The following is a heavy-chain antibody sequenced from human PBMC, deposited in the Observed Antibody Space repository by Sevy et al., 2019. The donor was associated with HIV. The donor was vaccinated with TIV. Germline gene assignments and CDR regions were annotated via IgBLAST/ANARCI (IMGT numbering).Heavy chain of an antibody. V-gene: IGHV1-69*13. CDR3: ARSFDSEGAFEV. Sequence: ASVKVSCKASGGTFSSYAINWVRQAPGQGLEWMGRIIPIFGTANYAQKFQGRVTTTADESTSTAYIELSSLRSEDRAVYYFARSFDSEGAFEVWGQGKMVTVSS. J-gene: IGHJ3*01. CDR1: GGTFSSYA. CDR2: IIPIFGTA.